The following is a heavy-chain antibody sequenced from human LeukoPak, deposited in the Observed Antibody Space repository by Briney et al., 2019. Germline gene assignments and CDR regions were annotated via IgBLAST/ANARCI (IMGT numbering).Heavy chain of an antibody. D-gene: IGHD3-10*01. J-gene: IGHJ4*02. V-gene: IGHV4-38-2*02. CDR1: GGSISSYY. CDR3: ARAMVRGIYDY. CDR2: IYHSGST. Sequence: SETLSLTCTVSGGSISSYYWSWIRQPPGKGLEWIGSIYHSGSTYYNPSLKSRVSISVDTSKNQFSLKLSSVTAADTAVYYCARAMVRGIYDYWGQGTLVTVSS.